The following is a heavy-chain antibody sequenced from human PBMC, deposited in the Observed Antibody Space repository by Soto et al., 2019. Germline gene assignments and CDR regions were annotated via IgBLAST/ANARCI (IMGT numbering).Heavy chain of an antibody. CDR3: AGHTSSWPFDY. CDR1: GYTLTSYG. J-gene: IGHJ4*02. V-gene: IGHV1-18*01. D-gene: IGHD6-13*01. Sequence: QVQLVQSGAEVKKPGASVKVSCKASGYTLTSYGISWVRQAPGQGPEWMGWIRTNNGNTNYAQKIRGRVTMTTDTSTSTAYMELRSLRSDDRAVYYCAGHTSSWPFDYWGQGTLVTVSS. CDR2: IRTNNGNT.